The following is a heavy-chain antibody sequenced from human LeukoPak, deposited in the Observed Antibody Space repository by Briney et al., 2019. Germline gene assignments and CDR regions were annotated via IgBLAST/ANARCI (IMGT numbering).Heavy chain of an antibody. D-gene: IGHD5-12*01. V-gene: IGHV3-23*01. J-gene: IGHJ5*02. CDR3: AKGTAQSGTSLFDP. CDR1: GCTFSNYA. CDR2: VSGSGSST. Sequence: GGSLRLSCAASGCTFSNYAMSWVRQAPGKGLEWVSTVSGSGSSTYYADSVKGRFTISRDNSKNTLSLQMNSLRAEDTALYYCAKGTAQSGTSLFDPWGQGTLVTVSP.